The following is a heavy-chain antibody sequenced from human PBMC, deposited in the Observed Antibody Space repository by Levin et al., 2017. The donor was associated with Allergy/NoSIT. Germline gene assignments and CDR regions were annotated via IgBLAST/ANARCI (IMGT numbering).Heavy chain of an antibody. CDR1: GFTFSSYS. CDR2: ISSSSSYI. J-gene: IGHJ5*02. Sequence: GGSLRLSCAASGFTFSSYSMNWVRQAPGKGLEWVSSISSSSSYIYYADSVKGRFTISRDNAKNSLYLQMNSLRAEDTAVYYCARGRGDVVVVAATRRNWFDPWGQGTLVTVSS. D-gene: IGHD2-15*01. CDR3: ARGRGDVVVVAATRRNWFDP. V-gene: IGHV3-21*01.